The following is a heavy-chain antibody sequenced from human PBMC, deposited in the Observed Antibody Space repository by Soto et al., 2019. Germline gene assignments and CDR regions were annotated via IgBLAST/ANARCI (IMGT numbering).Heavy chain of an antibody. CDR3: ARDRGLGWSGYLGAFDI. V-gene: IGHV4-31*03. Sequence: SETLSLTCTVSGGSISSGGYYWSWIRQHPGKGLEWIGYIYYSGSTYYNPSLKSRVTISVDTSKNQFSLKLSSVTAADTAVYYCARDRGLGWSGYLGAFDIGGQGTMVTVSS. CDR2: IYYSGST. CDR1: GGSISSGGYY. D-gene: IGHD3-3*01. J-gene: IGHJ3*02.